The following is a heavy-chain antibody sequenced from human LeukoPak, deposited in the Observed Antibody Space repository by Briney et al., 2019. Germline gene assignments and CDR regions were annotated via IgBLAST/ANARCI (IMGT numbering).Heavy chain of an antibody. D-gene: IGHD3-10*01. J-gene: IGHJ4*02. V-gene: IGHV3-30*02. CDR3: ARGDFSKEGSYRHFDN. CDR2: IRYDGSNQ. CDR1: GFTFSSYG. Sequence: PGGSLRLSCAASGFTFSSYGMHWVRQAPGKGLEWVAFIRYDGSNQYYADSVKGRFTISRDNSKNTLYLQMNSLRAEDTAVYYCARGDFSKEGSYRHFDNWGQGTLVTVSS.